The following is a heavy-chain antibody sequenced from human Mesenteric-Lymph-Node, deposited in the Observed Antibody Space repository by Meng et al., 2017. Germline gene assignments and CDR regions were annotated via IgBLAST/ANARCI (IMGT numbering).Heavy chain of an antibody. J-gene: IGHJ4*02. CDR1: GFTFSSYW. V-gene: IGHV1-2*02. CDR3: ARDSLITMVH. D-gene: IGHD3-10*01. CDR2: INPNSGGT. Sequence: GESLKISCAASGFTFSSYWMSWVRQAPGKGLEWMGWINPNSGGTNYAQKFQGRVTMTRDTSISTAYMELSRLRSDDTAVYYCARDSLITMVHWGQGTLVTVSS.